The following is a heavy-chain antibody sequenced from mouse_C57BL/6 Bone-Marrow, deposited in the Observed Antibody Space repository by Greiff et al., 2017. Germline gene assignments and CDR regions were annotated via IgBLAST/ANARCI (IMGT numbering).Heavy chain of an antibody. CDR3: ARIPSYCYGDCAMDY. Sequence: QVQLQQPGAELVMPGASVKLSCKASGYTFTSYWMHWVKQRPGQGLEWIGEIDPSDSYTHYNQKFKGKSTLTVDQSSSTAYMQLSSLTSEDSAVYYCARIPSYCYGDCAMDYWGQGTSVTVSS. V-gene: IGHV1-69*01. J-gene: IGHJ4*01. D-gene: IGHD2-9*01. CDR2: IDPSDSYT. CDR1: GYTFTSYW.